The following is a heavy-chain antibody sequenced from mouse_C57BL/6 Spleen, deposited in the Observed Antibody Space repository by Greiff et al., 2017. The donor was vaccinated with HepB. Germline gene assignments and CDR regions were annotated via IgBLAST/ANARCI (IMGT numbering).Heavy chain of an antibody. CDR2: IYPRDGST. CDR3: ATNYYGSSYVAY. V-gene: IGHV1-78*01. J-gene: IGHJ3*01. Sequence: VQGVESDAELVKPGASVKISCKVSGYTFTDHTIHWMKQRPEQGLEWIGYIYPRDGSTKYNEKFKGKATLTADKSSSTAYMQLNSLTSEDSAVYFCATNYYGSSYVAYWGQGTLVTVSA. D-gene: IGHD1-1*01. CDR1: GYTFTDHT.